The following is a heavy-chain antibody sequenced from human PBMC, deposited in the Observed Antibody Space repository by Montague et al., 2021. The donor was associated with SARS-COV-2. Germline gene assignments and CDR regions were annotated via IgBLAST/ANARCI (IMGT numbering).Heavy chain of an antibody. J-gene: IGHJ4*01. CDR1: RLPFNGYA. CDR2: ISHDESNH. Sequence: SLRLSCAASRLPFNGYAMHWVRQAPGKGLEWLTFISHDESNHRYADSVKGRFTISRDNSKNTLYLQVDSLRPEDTAVYYCAREGYRSGSFYIDYWGQGTLATVS. V-gene: IGHV3-30*04. D-gene: IGHD1-26*01. CDR3: AREGYRSGSFYIDY.